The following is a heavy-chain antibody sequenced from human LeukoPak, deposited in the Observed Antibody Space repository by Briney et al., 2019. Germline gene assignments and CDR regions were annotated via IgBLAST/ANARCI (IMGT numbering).Heavy chain of an antibody. CDR3: ARDSQLGQIDY. Sequence: SETLSLTCAVSGGSISSGGYSWSWIRQPPGKGLEWIGYIYHSGSTYYNPSLKSRVTISVDTSKNQFSLKLSSVTAADTAVYYCARDSQLGQIDYWGQGTLVTVSS. J-gene: IGHJ4*02. V-gene: IGHV4-30-2*01. D-gene: IGHD6-6*01. CDR1: GGSISSGGYS. CDR2: IYHSGST.